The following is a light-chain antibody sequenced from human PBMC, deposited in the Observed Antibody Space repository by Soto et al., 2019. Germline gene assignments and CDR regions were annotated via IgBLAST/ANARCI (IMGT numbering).Light chain of an antibody. V-gene: IGLV1-40*01. J-gene: IGLJ2*01. Sequence: QAVLTQPPSVSGAPGQRVTISCTGSSSNIGAGYDVHWYQQLPGTAPKLLIYGNSNRPSGVPDRFSGSKSGTSASLAITGLQAEDEADYYCQSYDSSLSGSFSVFGGGTKLTVL. CDR1: SSNIGAGYD. CDR2: GNS. CDR3: QSYDSSLSGSFSV.